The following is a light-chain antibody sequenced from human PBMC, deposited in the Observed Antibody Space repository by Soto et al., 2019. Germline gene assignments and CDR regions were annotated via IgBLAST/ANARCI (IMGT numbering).Light chain of an antibody. CDR2: GAS. CDR1: QSVSSD. J-gene: IGKJ4*01. V-gene: IGKV3-15*01. CDR3: QQYSNWPPVLT. Sequence: EIVLTQSPATLSVSPGDRATLSCRASQSVSSDLAWYQQKPGQAPRLLIFGASTRATDIPDRFSGSGYGTEFTLTISSLQPEDFAVYYCQQYSNWPPVLTFGGGTKVDIK.